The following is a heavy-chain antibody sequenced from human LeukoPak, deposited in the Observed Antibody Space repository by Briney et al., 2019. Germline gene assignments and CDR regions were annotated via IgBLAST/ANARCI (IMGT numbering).Heavy chain of an antibody. Sequence: SETLSLTCTVSGGSISSSSYYWGWIRQPPGKGLECIGFIYYTGSTYYNPSLKSRVTISVDTSKNQFSLNLSSVTAADTAVYYCARGLDGQLGRYSYYYMAVWGKGTTVTVSS. CDR3: ARGLDGQLGRYSYYYMAV. V-gene: IGHV4-39*07. D-gene: IGHD6-6*01. CDR2: IYYTGST. CDR1: GGSISSSSYY. J-gene: IGHJ6*03.